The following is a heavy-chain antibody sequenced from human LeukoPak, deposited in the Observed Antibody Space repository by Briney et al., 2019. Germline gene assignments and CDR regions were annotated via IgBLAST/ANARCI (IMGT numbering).Heavy chain of an antibody. CDR1: GGSISSSSYY. V-gene: IGHV4-39*07. J-gene: IGHJ4*02. Sequence: PSETLSLTCTVSGGSISSSSYYWGWIRQPPGKGLEWIGSIYYSGSTYYNPSLKSRVTMSVDTSKNQFSLKLSSVTAADTAVYYCARGLTRWYFDYWGQGTLVTVSS. D-gene: IGHD1-1*01. CDR2: IYYSGST. CDR3: ARGLTRWYFDY.